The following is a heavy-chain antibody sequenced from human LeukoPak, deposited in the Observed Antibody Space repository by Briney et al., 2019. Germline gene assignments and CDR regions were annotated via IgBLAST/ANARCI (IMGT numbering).Heavy chain of an antibody. V-gene: IGHV3-74*01. CDR3: VSDLCGGDDQ. CDR1: GFTFNSYW. Sequence: HPGGSLRLSCAASGFTFNSYWMHWVRQAPGKSLVWVSRIDEDGKTIDYADSVKGRFTISRDNAKDTLYLQMSSLRDEDTAVYYCVSDLCGGDDQWGRGTLVTVSS. D-gene: IGHD3-3*01. J-gene: IGHJ5*02. CDR2: IDEDGKTI.